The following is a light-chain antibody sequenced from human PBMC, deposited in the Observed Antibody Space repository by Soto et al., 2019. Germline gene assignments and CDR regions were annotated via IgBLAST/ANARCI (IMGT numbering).Light chain of an antibody. V-gene: IGKV3-20*01. CDR2: GAS. J-gene: IGKJ2*01. CDR3: HQYATSPYT. Sequence: DIVLTQSPGTLSLSPGEGATLPCRASQSLSNVFLAWYQQKPGQAPRLLIYGASKRATGIPDRFSGSGSGTDFTLTISRLEPEDFAVYFCHQYATSPYTFGQGTKLDIK. CDR1: QSLSNVF.